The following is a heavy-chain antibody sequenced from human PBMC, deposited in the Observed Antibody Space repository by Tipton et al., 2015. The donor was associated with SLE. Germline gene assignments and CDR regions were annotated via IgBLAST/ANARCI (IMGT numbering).Heavy chain of an antibody. CDR1: GGSFSGYY. CDR2: INHSGST. Sequence: TLSLTCAVYGGSFSGYYWSWIRQPPGKGLEWIGEINHSGSTNYNPSLKSRVTISVDTSKNQFSLKLSSVTAADTAVYYCAGRVNYYYGMDVWGQGTTVTVSS. J-gene: IGHJ6*02. D-gene: IGHD4-11*01. V-gene: IGHV4-34*01. CDR3: AGRVNYYYGMDV.